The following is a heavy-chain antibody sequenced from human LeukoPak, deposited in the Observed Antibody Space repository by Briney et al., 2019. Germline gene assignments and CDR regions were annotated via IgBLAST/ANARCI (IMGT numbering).Heavy chain of an antibody. J-gene: IGHJ4*02. V-gene: IGHV1-3*01. D-gene: IGHD3-10*01. CDR2: INAGNGNT. Sequence: ASVKLSCKTSGYTFTSYAMHWVRQAPGQRLEWMGWINAGNGNTKYSQKFQGRVTITRDTSASTAYMELSSLRSEDTAVYYCARGRITMVRGVISFGYFDYWGQGTLVTVS. CDR3: ARGRITMVRGVISFGYFDY. CDR1: GYTFTSYA.